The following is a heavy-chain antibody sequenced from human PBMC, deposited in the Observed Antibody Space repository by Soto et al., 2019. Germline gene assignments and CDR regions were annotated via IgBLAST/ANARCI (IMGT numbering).Heavy chain of an antibody. CDR2: ISSSSSYI. CDR1: GFTFSSYS. CDR3: ARDWNYNSGAFDI. D-gene: IGHD1-7*01. V-gene: IGHV3-21*01. Sequence: PGGSLRLSCAASGFTFSSYSMNWVRQAPGKGPEWVSSISSSSSYIYYADSVKGRFTISRDNAKNSLYLQMNSLRAEDTAVYYCARDWNYNSGAFDIWGQGTTVTVSS. J-gene: IGHJ3*02.